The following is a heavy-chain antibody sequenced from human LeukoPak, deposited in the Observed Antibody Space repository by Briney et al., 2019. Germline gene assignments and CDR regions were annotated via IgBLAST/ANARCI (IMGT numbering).Heavy chain of an antibody. J-gene: IGHJ6*03. Sequence: PSETLSLTCAVYGGSFSGYYWSWIRQPPGKGLEWIGEINHNGSTNYNPSLKSRVTISVDTSKNQFSLKLSSVTAADTAVYYCARLRGEGDYYYYYYYMDVWGKGTTVTVSS. D-gene: IGHD2-21*01. V-gene: IGHV4-34*01. CDR2: INHNGST. CDR1: GGSFSGYY. CDR3: ARLRGEGDYYYYYYYMDV.